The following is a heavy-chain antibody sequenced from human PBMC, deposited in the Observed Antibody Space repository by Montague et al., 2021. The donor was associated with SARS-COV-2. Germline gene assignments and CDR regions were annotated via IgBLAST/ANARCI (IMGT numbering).Heavy chain of an antibody. CDR2: ISSSSTI. J-gene: IGHJ4*02. CDR1: GFTFSSYS. D-gene: IGHD3-9*01. Sequence: SLSLSFSASGFTFSSYSMNWVRQAPGKGLEWVSYISSSSTIYYADSVKGRFTISRDNAKNSLYLQMNSLRAEDTAVYYCARDLRWGYYDILTGYYRPLDYWGQGTLVTVSS. V-gene: IGHV3-48*04. CDR3: ARDLRWGYYDILTGYYRPLDY.